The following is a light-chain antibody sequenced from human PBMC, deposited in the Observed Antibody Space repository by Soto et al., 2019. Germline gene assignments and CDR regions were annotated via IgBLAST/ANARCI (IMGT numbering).Light chain of an antibody. CDR2: GAS. CDR3: QQYGNSPLT. V-gene: IGKV3-20*01. CDR1: QSVSSNN. Sequence: EIVLTQSPGSRSLSPVEGATLSCRASQSVSSNNLAWYQQRPGQAPRVVIYGASTRATGIPERFSGSGSGTDFTLTISRLEPQDFAVYYCQQYGNSPLTFGRGTKVDIK. J-gene: IGKJ4*01.